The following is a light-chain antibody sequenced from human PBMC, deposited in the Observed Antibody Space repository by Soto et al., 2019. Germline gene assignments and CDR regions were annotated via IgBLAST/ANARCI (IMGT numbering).Light chain of an antibody. Sequence: EIVLTQSPATLSLSPGERATLSCRASQSVSSYLAWYQQKPGQPPRLLIYDASNRATGIQARFSGSGSGTDFTLTISSLEPEDFAIYYCQQRSIWPPLTFGGGSKVEIK. CDR2: DAS. J-gene: IGKJ4*01. V-gene: IGKV3-11*01. CDR3: QQRSIWPPLT. CDR1: QSVSSY.